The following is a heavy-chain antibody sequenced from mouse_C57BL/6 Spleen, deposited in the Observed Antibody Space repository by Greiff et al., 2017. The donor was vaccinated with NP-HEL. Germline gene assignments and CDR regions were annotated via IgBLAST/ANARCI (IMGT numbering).Heavy chain of an antibody. CDR3: ARELGQDFDY. V-gene: IGHV1-76*01. CDR2: IYPGSGNP. D-gene: IGHD3-3*01. J-gene: IGHJ2*01. CDR1: GYTFTDYY. Sequence: QVQLQQSGAELVRPGASVKLSCKASGYTFTDYYINWVKQRPGQGLEWIARIYPGSGNPYYNEKFKGKATLTAEKSSSTAYMQLSSLTSEDSAVYFCARELGQDFDYWGQGTTLTVSS.